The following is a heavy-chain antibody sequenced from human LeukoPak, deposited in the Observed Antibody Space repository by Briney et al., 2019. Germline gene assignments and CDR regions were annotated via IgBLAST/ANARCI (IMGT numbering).Heavy chain of an antibody. V-gene: IGHV3-11*01. CDR3: ARERLGLAAAGTYPNYYMDV. Sequence: GGSLRLSCAASGFTFSDYYMSWIRQAPGKGLEWVSYISSSGSTIYYADSVKGRFTISRDNAKNSLYLQMNSLRAEDTDVYYCARERLGLAAAGTYPNYYMDVWGKGTTVTISS. CDR1: GFTFSDYY. CDR2: ISSSGSTI. D-gene: IGHD6-13*01. J-gene: IGHJ6*03.